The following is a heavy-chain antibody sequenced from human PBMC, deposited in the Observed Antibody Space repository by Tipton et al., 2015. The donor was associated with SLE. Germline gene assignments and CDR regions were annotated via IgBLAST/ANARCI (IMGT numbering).Heavy chain of an antibody. CDR2: IYSSGST. V-gene: IGHV4-4*07. J-gene: IGHJ4*02. D-gene: IGHD1-26*01. Sequence: LRLSCTVSGGSISGYYWSWIRQPAGKGLEWIGRIYSSGSTIYNPSLKSRLTLSLDTSKNQFSLRVRSVTAADTAEYYCARGGGSYYDYWGQGTLVTVSS. CDR1: GGSISGYY. CDR3: ARGGGSYYDY.